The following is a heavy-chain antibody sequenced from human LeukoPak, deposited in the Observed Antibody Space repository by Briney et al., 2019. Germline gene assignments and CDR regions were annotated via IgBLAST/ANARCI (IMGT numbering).Heavy chain of an antibody. CDR1: GGTFSSYA. V-gene: IGHV1-69*05. CDR3: ARSPPVYYDILTGYYFDY. D-gene: IGHD3-9*01. Sequence: SAKVSCKASGGTFSSYAISWVRQAPGQGLEWMGGIIPIFGTANYAQKFQGRVTITTDESTSTAYMELSSLRSEDTAVYYCARSPPVYYDILTGYYFDYWGQGTLVTVSS. J-gene: IGHJ4*02. CDR2: IIPIFGTA.